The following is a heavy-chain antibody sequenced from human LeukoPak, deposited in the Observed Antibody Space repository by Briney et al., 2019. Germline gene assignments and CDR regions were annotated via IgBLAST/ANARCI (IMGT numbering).Heavy chain of an antibody. V-gene: IGHV3-7*05. CDR1: GFTVSSNY. CDR3: ARRGTSSSWAHFDY. J-gene: IGHJ4*02. Sequence: GGSLRLSCAASGFTVSSNYMIWVRQAPGKGLEWVAKIKQDGSEKYYVDSVKGRFTISRDNAKNSLYLQMNSLGAEDTAVYYCARRGTSSSWAHFDYWGQGTLVTVSS. CDR2: IKQDGSEK. D-gene: IGHD6-13*01.